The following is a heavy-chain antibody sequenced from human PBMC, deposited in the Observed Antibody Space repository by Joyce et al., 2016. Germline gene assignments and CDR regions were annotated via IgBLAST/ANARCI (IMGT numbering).Heavy chain of an antibody. CDR1: GLSVNTNY. V-gene: IGHV3-53*01. D-gene: IGHD2-8*02. Sequence: VQLVESGGDLIQPGGSLRLSCAASGLSVNTNYMSWVRQAPGKGLEWVAVIRTSGNTYYADSVRGRFTISSDKFKNTLSLQMNSLRVEDTAVYHCARYCTGSTCSYLGFDVWGLGTLVTVSS. J-gene: IGHJ4*02. CDR3: ARYCTGSTCSYLGFDV. CDR2: IRTSGNT.